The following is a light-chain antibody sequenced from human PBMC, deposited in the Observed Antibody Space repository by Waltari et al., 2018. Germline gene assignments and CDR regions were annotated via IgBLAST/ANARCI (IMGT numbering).Light chain of an antibody. V-gene: IGKV3-15*01. CDR2: DAS. CDR3: QQYNDWYS. CDR1: QRIATN. Sequence: EKVMTQSPATLSVSPGEVVTLSCRASQRIATNLAWYQYRPGQAPRLLIYDASTRASGIPSRFSGSWSGTEFTLTISGLQSDDCALYYCQQYNDWYSFGQGTKLEI. J-gene: IGKJ2*03.